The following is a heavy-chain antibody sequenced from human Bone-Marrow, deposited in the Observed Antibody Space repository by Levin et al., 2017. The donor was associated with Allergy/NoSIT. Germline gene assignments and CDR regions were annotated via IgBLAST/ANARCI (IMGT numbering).Heavy chain of an antibody. CDR3: ARVNDKFLGSSFGMDV. CDR2: ISPYNGNT. D-gene: IGHD3-16*01. J-gene: IGHJ6*02. V-gene: IGHV1-18*01. CDR1: GYTFTDNG. Sequence: GESLKISCEASGYTFTDNGINWVRQAPGKGIEWMGWISPYNGNTHYAQKVQGRLTLTTDTSTTTAYMELRSLREDDTAVYFCARVNDKFLGSSFGMDVWGQGTTVTVSS.